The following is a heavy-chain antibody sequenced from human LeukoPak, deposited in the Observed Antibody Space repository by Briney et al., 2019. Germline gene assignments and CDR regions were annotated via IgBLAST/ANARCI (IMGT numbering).Heavy chain of an antibody. Sequence: GASVKVSCKASGYTFTSYDIKWVRQATGQGLEWMGWMNPNSGNTGYAQKFQGRVTMTRNTSISTAYMELSSLRSEDTAVYYCARVSLGYCSGGSCYSDWFDPWGQGTLVTASS. CDR3: ARVSLGYCSGGSCYSDWFDP. J-gene: IGHJ5*02. CDR1: GYTFTSYD. CDR2: MNPNSGNT. D-gene: IGHD2-15*01. V-gene: IGHV1-8*01.